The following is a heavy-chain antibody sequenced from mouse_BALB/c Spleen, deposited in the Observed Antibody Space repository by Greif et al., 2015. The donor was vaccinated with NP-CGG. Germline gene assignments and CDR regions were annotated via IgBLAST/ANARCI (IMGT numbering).Heavy chain of an antibody. V-gene: IGHV2-6-7*01. CDR3: AREYGSYAMDY. Sequence: QVQLKQSGPGLVAPSQSLSITCTVSGFSLTGYGVNWVRQPPGKGLEWLGMIWGDGSTDYNSALKSRLSISKDNSKSQVFLKMNSLQTDDTARYYCAREYGSYAMDYWGQGTSVTVSS. CDR2: IWGDGST. J-gene: IGHJ4*01. D-gene: IGHD2-1*01. CDR1: GFSLTGYG.